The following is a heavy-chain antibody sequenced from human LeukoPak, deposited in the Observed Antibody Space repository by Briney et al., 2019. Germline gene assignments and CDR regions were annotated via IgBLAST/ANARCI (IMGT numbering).Heavy chain of an antibody. CDR2: IYYSGST. D-gene: IGHD1-26*01. J-gene: IGHJ4*02. CDR3: AGRGATKPWGFDY. Sequence: SEALSLTCTVSGGSISSGDYYWSWIRQPPGKGLEWIGYIYYSGSTYYNPSLKSRVTISVDTSKNQFSLKLSSVTAADTAVYYCAGRGATKPWGFDYWGQGTLVTVSS. V-gene: IGHV4-30-4*08. CDR1: GGSISSGDYY.